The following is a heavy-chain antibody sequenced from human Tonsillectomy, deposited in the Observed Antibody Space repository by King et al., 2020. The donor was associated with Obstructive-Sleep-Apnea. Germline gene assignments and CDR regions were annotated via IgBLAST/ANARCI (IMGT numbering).Heavy chain of an antibody. CDR3: VREDYGDFECAY. J-gene: IGHJ4*02. CDR2: IYYSGST. V-gene: IGHV4-39*07. D-gene: IGHD4-17*01. Sequence: LQLQESGPGLVKPSETLSLTCTVSGGSISSSDYYWGWIRQPPGKGLEWIGSIYYSGSTYYNLSLKSRVTISLDTSKNHFSLRLGSVTAADTAVYYCVREDYGDFECAYWGQGTLVTVSS. CDR1: GGSISSSDYY.